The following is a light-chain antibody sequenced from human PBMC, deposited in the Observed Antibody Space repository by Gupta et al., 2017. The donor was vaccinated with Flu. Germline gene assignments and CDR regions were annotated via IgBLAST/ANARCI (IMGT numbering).Light chain of an antibody. Sequence: ISCNRSSGSIASQLVQWHQQRPGSSPTDVMEENNQRLSGVPDRFSGSIDRSSNSASLTISGLRTEDEADYYCQTFDGRNEGVVVGGGTKLT. CDR3: QTFDGRNEGVV. CDR2: ENN. CDR1: SGSIASQL. J-gene: IGLJ2*01. V-gene: IGLV6-57*01.